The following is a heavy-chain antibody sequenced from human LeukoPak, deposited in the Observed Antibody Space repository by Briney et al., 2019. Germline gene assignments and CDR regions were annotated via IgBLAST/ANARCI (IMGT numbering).Heavy chain of an antibody. Sequence: GGSLRLSCAASGFTFSSYGMHWVRQAPGKGLEWVSSINSNSRYIYYADSVKGRFTISRDTAKKSLYLQMNSLSAEDTAVYYCARDAVSSGYPYYFDYWGQGALVIVSS. J-gene: IGHJ4*02. V-gene: IGHV3-21*01. CDR2: INSNSRYI. CDR3: ARDAVSSGYPYYFDY. D-gene: IGHD6-19*01. CDR1: GFTFSSYG.